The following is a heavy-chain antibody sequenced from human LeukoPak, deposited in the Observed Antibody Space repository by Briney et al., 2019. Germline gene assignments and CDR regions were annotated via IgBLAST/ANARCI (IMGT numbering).Heavy chain of an antibody. J-gene: IGHJ6*03. Sequence: ASVKVSCKASGYTFTSYGISWVRQAPGQGLEWMGWISAYNGNTNYAQKLQGRVTMTTDTFTSTAYMELRSLRSDDTAVYYCARTYYDSSGYYYYYYYMDVWGKGTTVTVSS. CDR1: GYTFTSYG. D-gene: IGHD3-22*01. CDR3: ARTYYDSSGYYYYYYYMDV. V-gene: IGHV1-18*01. CDR2: ISAYNGNT.